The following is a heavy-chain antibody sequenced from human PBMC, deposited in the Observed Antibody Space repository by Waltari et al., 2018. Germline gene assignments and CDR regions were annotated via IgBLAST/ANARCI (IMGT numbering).Heavy chain of an antibody. CDR1: GFTFNTYT. CDR3: AGGYSSYYGMDV. CDR2: ISSTSSDI. Sequence: EVQLVESGGGLVKPGGSLRPSCAASGFTFNTYTMNWVRQAPGKGLGWVSSISSTSSDIYYADSVKGRFTISRDNAKSSLYLQLNSLRAEDTAVYYCAGGYSSYYGMDVWGQGTTVTVSS. D-gene: IGHD6-13*01. J-gene: IGHJ6*02. V-gene: IGHV3-21*02.